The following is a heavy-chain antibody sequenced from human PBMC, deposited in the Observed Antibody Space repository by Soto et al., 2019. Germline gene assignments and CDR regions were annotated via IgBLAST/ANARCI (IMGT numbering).Heavy chain of an antibody. D-gene: IGHD3-10*01. Sequence: EVQLLESGGGLVQPGGSLRLSCAASGFTFSTYAMSWARQAPGKGLEWVSSISTIGSNTYYADSVKGRFTISRDNSKNTLYLQMNNLRAEDTAEYFCAKINGMVRGRLDYWGQGTLVTVSS. CDR2: ISTIGSNT. CDR1: GFTFSTYA. V-gene: IGHV3-23*01. CDR3: AKINGMVRGRLDY. J-gene: IGHJ4*02.